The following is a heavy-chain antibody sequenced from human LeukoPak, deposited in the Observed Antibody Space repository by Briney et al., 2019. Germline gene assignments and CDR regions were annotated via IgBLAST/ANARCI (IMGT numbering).Heavy chain of an antibody. CDR1: GYSISSGYY. CDR3: ARGADSSGRFDY. V-gene: IGHV4-38-2*02. Sequence: PSETLSLTCTVSGYSISSGYYWGWIRQPPGKGLEWIGEINHSGSTNYNPSLKSRVTISVDTSKNQFSLKLSSVTAADTAVYYCARGADSSGRFDYWGQGTLVTVSS. D-gene: IGHD6-19*01. CDR2: INHSGST. J-gene: IGHJ4*02.